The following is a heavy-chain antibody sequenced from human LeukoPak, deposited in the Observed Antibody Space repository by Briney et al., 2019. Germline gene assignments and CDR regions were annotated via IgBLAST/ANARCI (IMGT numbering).Heavy chain of an antibody. J-gene: IGHJ4*02. CDR3: ARDGDIPFDY. CDR2: ISYDGSNK. D-gene: IGHD5-12*01. Sequence: GGSLRLSCAASGFTFSSYWMSWVRQAPGKGLEWVAVISYDGSNKYYADSVKGRFTISRDNSKNTLYLQMNSLRAEDTAVYYCARDGDIPFDYWGQGTLVTVSS. V-gene: IGHV3-30-3*01. CDR1: GFTFSSYW.